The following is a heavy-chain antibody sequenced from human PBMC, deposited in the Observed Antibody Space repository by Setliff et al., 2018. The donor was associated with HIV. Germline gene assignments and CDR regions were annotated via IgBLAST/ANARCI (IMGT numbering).Heavy chain of an antibody. J-gene: IGHJ4*01. CDR1: GYTFTTFY. CDR3: ATGIPSDLDY. V-gene: IGHV1-46*01. D-gene: IGHD2-21*01. CDR2: INPSGGGT. Sequence: ASVKVSCKASGYTFTTFYIHWVRQAPGQGLEWMGVINPSGGGTTYAQKFQTRVAVTRDTSTSTVYMELSSLRSDDTAVYYCATGIPSDLDYWGQGTLVTVSS.